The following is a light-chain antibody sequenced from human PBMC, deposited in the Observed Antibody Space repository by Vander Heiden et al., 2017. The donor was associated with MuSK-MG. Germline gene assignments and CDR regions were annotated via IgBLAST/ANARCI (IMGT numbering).Light chain of an antibody. CDR2: DAS. Sequence: DIQMTQSPSSLSASVGDRVTITCQASQDIGKFLDWYQQKPGKAPRLLIYDASNLETGVPSRFSGSRSGTDFTLTIDSLQPEDFATYFCQQYDRFPQTFGLGTKVEIK. J-gene: IGKJ1*01. CDR3: QQYDRFPQT. V-gene: IGKV1-33*01. CDR1: QDIGKF.